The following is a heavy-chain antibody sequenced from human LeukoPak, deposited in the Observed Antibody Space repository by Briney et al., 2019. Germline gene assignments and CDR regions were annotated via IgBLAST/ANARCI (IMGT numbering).Heavy chain of an antibody. D-gene: IGHD3-9*01. J-gene: IGHJ4*02. CDR2: IYTSGST. CDR3: ARETILTGGPALYY. Sequence: PSETLSLTCTVSGGSISSGSDDWSWIRQPAGKGLEWIGRIYTSGSTNYNPSLKSRVTISVDTSKNQFSLKLSSVTAADTAVYYCARETILTGGPALYYWGQGTLVTVSS. CDR1: GGSISSGSDD. V-gene: IGHV4-61*02.